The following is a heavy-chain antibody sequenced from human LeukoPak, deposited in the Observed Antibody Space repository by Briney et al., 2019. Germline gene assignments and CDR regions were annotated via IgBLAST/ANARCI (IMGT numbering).Heavy chain of an antibody. V-gene: IGHV6-1*01. CDR2: TYYRSKFYN. CDR3: VRGQWNSIYYFDS. D-gene: IGHD6-19*01. CDR1: GDSVSRNNSG. Sequence: QTLSLTCAISGDSVSRNNSGWNWITQSPSRGLEWLGRTYYRSKFYNDYAVSVQSRITHNPGTSRKQFSQQLYSVTHEHTAIYYCVRGQWNSIYYFDSLGQGTLVTVPS. J-gene: IGHJ4*02.